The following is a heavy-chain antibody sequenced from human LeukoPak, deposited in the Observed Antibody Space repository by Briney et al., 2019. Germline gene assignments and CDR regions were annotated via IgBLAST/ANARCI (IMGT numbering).Heavy chain of an antibody. V-gene: IGHV4-38-2*01. Sequence: SETLSLTCAVSGYSISSGYYWGWIRQPPGKGLEWIGSIYYSGSTYYNPSLKSRVTISVDTSKNQFSLKLSSVTAADTAVYYCARATLGPGDVWGKGTTVTVSS. CDR1: GYSISSGYY. J-gene: IGHJ6*04. CDR2: IYYSGST. CDR3: ARATLGPGDV.